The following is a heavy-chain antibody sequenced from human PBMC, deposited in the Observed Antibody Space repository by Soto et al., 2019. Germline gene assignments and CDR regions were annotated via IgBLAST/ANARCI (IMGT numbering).Heavy chain of an antibody. CDR3: ARSHNFWSGPDY. CDR1: GGSISSYY. D-gene: IGHD3-3*01. J-gene: IGHJ4*02. CDR2: IYYSGST. Sequence: PETLSLTCTVSGGSISSYYWSWIRQPPGKGLEWIGYIYYSGSTNYSPSLKSRVTISVDTSKSQFSLKLSSVTAADTAVYYCARSHNFWSGPDYWGQGTLVTVSS. V-gene: IGHV4-59*08.